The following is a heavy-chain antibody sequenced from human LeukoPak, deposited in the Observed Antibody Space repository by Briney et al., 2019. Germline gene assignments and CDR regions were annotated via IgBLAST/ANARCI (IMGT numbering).Heavy chain of an antibody. Sequence: GGSLRLSCAASGFTFSSYGMHWVRQAPGKGLEWVAAISYDGSNKYYADSVKGRFTISRDNSKNTLYLQMNSLRAEDTAVYYCATGDYRDYYYYYGMDVWGQGTTVTVSS. CDR1: GFTFSSYG. D-gene: IGHD4-17*01. J-gene: IGHJ6*02. V-gene: IGHV3-30*03. CDR2: ISYDGSNK. CDR3: ATGDYRDYYYYYGMDV.